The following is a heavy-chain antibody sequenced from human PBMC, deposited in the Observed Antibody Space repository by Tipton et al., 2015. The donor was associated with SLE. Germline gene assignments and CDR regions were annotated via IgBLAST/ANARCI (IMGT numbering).Heavy chain of an antibody. V-gene: IGHV4-34*01. CDR1: GGSISSSSSYY. CDR2: INHRGST. Sequence: TLSLTCAVYGGSISSSSSYYWAWIRQPPGKGVEWIGEINHRGSTNYNPSLKSRVTISVDTSKNQFSLKLSSVTAADTAVYYCARGVVGYIDYWGQGTLVTVSS. CDR3: ARGVVGYIDY. J-gene: IGHJ4*02.